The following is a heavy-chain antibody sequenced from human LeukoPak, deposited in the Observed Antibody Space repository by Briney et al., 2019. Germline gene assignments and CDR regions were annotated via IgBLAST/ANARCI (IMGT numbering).Heavy chain of an antibody. CDR1: GYTFTGHH. CDR2: ISAYNGNT. V-gene: IGHV1-18*04. D-gene: IGHD6-6*01. CDR3: ATLAARLNFDY. J-gene: IGHJ4*02. Sequence: ASVKVSCKASGYTFTGHHMHWVRQAPGQGLEWMGWISAYNGNTNYAQKLQGRVTMTTDTSTSTAYMELRSLRSDDTAVYYCATLAARLNFDYWGQGTLVTVSS.